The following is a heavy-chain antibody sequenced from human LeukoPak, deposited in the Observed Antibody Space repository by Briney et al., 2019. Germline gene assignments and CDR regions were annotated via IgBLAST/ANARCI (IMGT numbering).Heavy chain of an antibody. V-gene: IGHV4-38-2*02. D-gene: IGHD5-24*01. CDR1: AYSISSGYR. CDR2: IYHSGIT. Sequence: AETLSLTCTASAYSISSGYRWGWMRQPPGKGLDWIGSIYHSGITYYNPSLKSRVTISVDTSNNQFSLELTSVTAADTAVYYCARYIDGHTPFDHWGQGTLVTVSS. J-gene: IGHJ4*02. CDR3: ARYIDGHTPFDH.